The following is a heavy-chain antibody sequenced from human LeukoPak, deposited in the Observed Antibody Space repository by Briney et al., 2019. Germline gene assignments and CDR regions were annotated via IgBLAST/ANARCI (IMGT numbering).Heavy chain of an antibody. CDR1: GFTFSSYA. CDR2: ISGSGGST. D-gene: IGHD2-15*01. Sequence: GGSLRLSCAASGFTFSSYAMSWVRQAPGKGLEWVSAISGSGGSTYYADSVKGRFTISRDNSKNTLYLQMNSLRAEDTAVYYCAKNPLGYCSGGSCYCDYWGQGTLVTVSS. J-gene: IGHJ4*02. V-gene: IGHV3-23*01. CDR3: AKNPLGYCSGGSCYCDY.